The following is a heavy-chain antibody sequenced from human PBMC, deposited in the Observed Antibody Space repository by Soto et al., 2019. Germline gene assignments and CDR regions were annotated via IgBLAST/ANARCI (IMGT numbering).Heavy chain of an antibody. J-gene: IGHJ5*02. CDR3: ARERSHYRRNVVEP. V-gene: IGHV1-3*01. CDR2: INAGNGNT. Sequence: ASVKVSCKASGYTFTSYAMHWVRQAPGQRLEWMGWINAGNGNTKYSQKFQGRVTITRDTSASTAYMELSSLRSEDTAVYYCARERSHYRRNVVEPWGQATRIIVS. CDR1: GYTFTSYA. D-gene: IGHD1-26*01.